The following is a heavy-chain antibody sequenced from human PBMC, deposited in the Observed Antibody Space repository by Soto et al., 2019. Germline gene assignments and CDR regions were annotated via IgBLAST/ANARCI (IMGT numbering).Heavy chain of an antibody. CDR1: GFTFSSYA. CDR3: AKFFVETGSNSGWPWSFHY. J-gene: IGHJ4*02. CDR2: ISGSGGTT. Sequence: DVQLLESGGGLVQPGRSLRLSCAASGFTFSSYAMSWVRQAPGQWLDWVSAISGSGGTTYYADSVKGRFTISRDNSKNTLFLQMNSLRAEDAAVYYCAKFFVETGSNSGWPWSFHYWGQGTLVTVSS. D-gene: IGHD6-25*01. V-gene: IGHV3-23*01.